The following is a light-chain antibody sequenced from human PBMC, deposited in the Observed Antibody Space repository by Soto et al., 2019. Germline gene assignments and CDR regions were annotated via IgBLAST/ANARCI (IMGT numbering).Light chain of an antibody. Sequence: DIQLTQSPSSVSASVGDSVTITCRASQDISRWLAWYQQKPGRAPKLLIYAASSMETGDPSKFSGSGSGTEFTLTISSLQPEDFATYYCQQGNNIPVTFGQGTRLE. CDR3: QQGNNIPVT. CDR1: QDISRW. V-gene: IGKV1D-12*01. CDR2: AAS. J-gene: IGKJ5*01.